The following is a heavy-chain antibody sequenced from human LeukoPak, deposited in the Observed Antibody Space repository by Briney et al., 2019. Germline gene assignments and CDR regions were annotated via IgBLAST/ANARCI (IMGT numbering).Heavy chain of an antibody. Sequence: GGSLRLSCTASGFTFGDYAMSWVRQAPGKGLEWVGFIRSKAYGGTTEYAASVKGRFTISRDDSKSIAYLQMNSLKTEDTAVYYCTRDRPPRWWELLAPHPAFDYWGQGTLVTVSS. V-gene: IGHV3-49*04. D-gene: IGHD1-26*01. CDR2: IRSKAYGGTT. J-gene: IGHJ4*02. CDR1: GFTFGDYA. CDR3: TRDRPPRWWELLAPHPAFDY.